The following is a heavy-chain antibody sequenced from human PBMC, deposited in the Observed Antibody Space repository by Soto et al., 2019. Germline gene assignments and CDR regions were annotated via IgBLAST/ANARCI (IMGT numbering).Heavy chain of an antibody. CDR1: GFTFSGSA. Sequence: EVQLVESGGGLVQPGGSPKLSCAASGFTFSGSAMHWVRQASGKGLEWVGRIRSKANSYATAYAASVKGRFTISRDDSKNTAYLQMNSLKTEDTAVYYCTRPLYGGPDSEDYWGQGTLVTVSS. CDR3: TRPLYGGPDSEDY. D-gene: IGHD3-16*01. V-gene: IGHV3-73*02. J-gene: IGHJ4*02. CDR2: IRSKANSYAT.